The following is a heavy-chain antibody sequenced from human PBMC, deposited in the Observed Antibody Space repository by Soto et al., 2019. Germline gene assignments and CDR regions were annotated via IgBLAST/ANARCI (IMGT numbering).Heavy chain of an antibody. CDR2: ISASGRDT. D-gene: IGHD6-19*01. CDR3: AKGKASGWYYFDY. V-gene: IGHV3-23*01. CDR1: GFTFTNFA. J-gene: IGHJ4*02. Sequence: GGSLRLSCAASGFTFTNFAMSWVRQAPGRGLEWVSGISASGRDTYYADSVKDRFTVSRDNSKNTLYLQMNSLRAEDTAIYYCAKGKASGWYYFDYWGQGARVTV.